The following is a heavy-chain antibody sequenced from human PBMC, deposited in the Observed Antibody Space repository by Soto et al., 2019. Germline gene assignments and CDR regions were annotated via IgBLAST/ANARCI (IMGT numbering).Heavy chain of an antibody. V-gene: IGHV3-64*01. Sequence: GGSLRLSCAASGFTFSSYAMHWVRQAPGKGLEYVSAISSNGGSTYYANSVKGRFTISRDNSKNTLYLQMGSLRAEDIAVYYCARSLSPDELGLYCSGGSCFGVGAFDIWGQGTMVTVSS. CDR2: ISSNGGST. CDR1: GFTFSSYA. CDR3: ARSLSPDELGLYCSGGSCFGVGAFDI. J-gene: IGHJ3*02. D-gene: IGHD2-15*01.